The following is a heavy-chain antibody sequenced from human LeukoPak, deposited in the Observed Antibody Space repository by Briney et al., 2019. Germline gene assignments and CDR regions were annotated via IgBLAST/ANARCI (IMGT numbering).Heavy chain of an antibody. CDR3: ARDRVGYCSSTSCYNYYYGMDV. J-gene: IGHJ6*02. V-gene: IGHV3-11*01. Sequence: GGSLRLSCAASGFTFSDYYMSWIRQAPGKGLEWVSYISSSGSTIYYADSVKGRFTISRDNAKNSLYLQMNSLRAEDTAVYYRARDRVGYCSSTSCYNYYYGMDVWGQGTTVTVSS. CDR2: ISSSGSTI. CDR1: GFTFSDYY. D-gene: IGHD2-2*01.